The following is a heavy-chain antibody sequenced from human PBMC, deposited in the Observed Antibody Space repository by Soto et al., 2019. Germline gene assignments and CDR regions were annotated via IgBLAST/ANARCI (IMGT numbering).Heavy chain of an antibody. J-gene: IGHJ4*02. CDR3: ARDRVGYGYFDM. D-gene: IGHD5-12*01. V-gene: IGHV4-59*01. CDR2: VYHSGST. Sequence: QVQLQESGPGLVKTSETLSLTCTVSGDSIGNYYWIWIRQPPGKGLEWIGHVYHSGSTNYNPSLKSRVTTSVDLSKNQFSLNLISVTAADTAVYYCARDRVGYGYFDMWGQGALVTVSS. CDR1: GDSIGNYY.